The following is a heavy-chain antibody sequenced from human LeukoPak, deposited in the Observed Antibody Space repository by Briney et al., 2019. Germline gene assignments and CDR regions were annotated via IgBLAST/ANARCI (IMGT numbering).Heavy chain of an antibody. CDR1: GYTFTSYY. J-gene: IGHJ4*02. CDR3: AGTKKGYQLLSLFDY. Sequence: ASVKVSCKASGYTFTSYYMHWVRQAPGQGLEWMGIINPSGGSTSYAQKFQGRVTMTRDTSTSTVYMELSSLRSEATAVYYCAGTKKGYQLLSLFDYWGQGTLVTVSS. D-gene: IGHD2-2*01. V-gene: IGHV1-46*03. CDR2: INPSGGST.